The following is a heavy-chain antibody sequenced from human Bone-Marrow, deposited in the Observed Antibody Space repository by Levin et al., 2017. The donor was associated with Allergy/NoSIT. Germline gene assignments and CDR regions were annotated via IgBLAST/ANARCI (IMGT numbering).Heavy chain of an antibody. D-gene: IGHD3-9*01. CDR2: ISFDATET. J-gene: IGHJ6*02. CDR3: VRDIVTSMRGYYGLDI. Sequence: PGESLKISCAASGFTFSSYALHWVRQAPGKGLEWVADISFDATETHYADSVKGRFTISRDNSKDTLSLQMDSLRPDDTAIYFCVRDIVTSMRGYYGLDIWGQGTTVTVSS. V-gene: IGHV3-30*04. CDR1: GFTFSSYA.